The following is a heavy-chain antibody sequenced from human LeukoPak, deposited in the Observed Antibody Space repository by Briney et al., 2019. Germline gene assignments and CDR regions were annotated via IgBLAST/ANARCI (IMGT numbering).Heavy chain of an antibody. CDR1: GFTVSSNY. J-gene: IGHJ4*02. CDR2: IYSGGST. Sequence: PGGSLRLSCAASGFTVSSNYMSWVRQAPGKGLEWVSVIYSGGSTYYADSVKGRFTISRDNSKNTLYLQMNSLRAEDTAVYYCARTVYYGSGSYYFDYWGQGTLVTVSS. CDR3: ARTVYYGSGSYYFDY. V-gene: IGHV3-53*01. D-gene: IGHD3-10*01.